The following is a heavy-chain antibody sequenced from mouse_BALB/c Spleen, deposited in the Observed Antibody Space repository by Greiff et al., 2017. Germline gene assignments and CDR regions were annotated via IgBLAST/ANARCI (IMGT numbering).Heavy chain of an antibody. CDR3: TRGTVYYYAMDY. J-gene: IGHJ4*01. V-gene: IGHV1-5*01. CDR1: GYTFTSYW. D-gene: IGHD4-1*01. CDR2: IYPGNSDT. Sequence: EVKVVESGTVLARPGASVKMSCKASGYTFTSYWMHWVKQRPGQGLEWIGAIYPGNSDTSYNQKFKGKAKLTAVTSTSTAYMELSSLTNEDSAVYYCTRGTVYYYAMDYWGQGTSVTVSS.